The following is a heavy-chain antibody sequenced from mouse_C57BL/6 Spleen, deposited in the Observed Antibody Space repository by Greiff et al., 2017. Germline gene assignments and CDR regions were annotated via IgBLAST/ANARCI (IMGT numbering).Heavy chain of an antibody. CDR1: GYTFTSYW. D-gene: IGHD1-1*01. V-gene: IGHV1-72*01. CDR2: IDPNSGGT. J-gene: IGHJ2*01. CDR3: ATGVITTVVAHFDY. Sequence: QVQLQQPGAELVKPGASVKLSCKASGYTFTSYWMHWVKQRPGRGLEWIGRIDPNSGGTKYNEKFKSKATLTVDKPSSTAYMQLSSLTSEDSAVYYCATGVITTVVAHFDYWGQGTTLTVSS.